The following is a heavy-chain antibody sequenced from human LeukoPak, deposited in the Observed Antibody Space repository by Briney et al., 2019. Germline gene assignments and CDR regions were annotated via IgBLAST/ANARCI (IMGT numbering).Heavy chain of an antibody. CDR3: ARDGPSYSSSWDLEY. CDR2: ISSSSSYI. Sequence: GGSLRVSCAASGFTFSSDSMNCVRQAPGKGLERVSAISSSSSYIYYADSVKGRFTISRDNAKNSLYLQMNSLRAEDTAVYYCARDGPSYSSSWDLEYWGQGTLVTVSS. D-gene: IGHD6-13*01. J-gene: IGHJ4*02. V-gene: IGHV3-21*01. CDR1: GFTFSSDS.